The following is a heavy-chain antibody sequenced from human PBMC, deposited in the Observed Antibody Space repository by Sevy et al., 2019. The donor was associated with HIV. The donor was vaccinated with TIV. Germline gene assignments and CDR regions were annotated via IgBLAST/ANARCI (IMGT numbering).Heavy chain of an antibody. CDR3: AKGYCSGGSCPRDYYYYGMDV. D-gene: IGHD2-15*01. J-gene: IGHJ6*02. CDR2: ISGSGRST. CDR1: GFTFTSYA. V-gene: IGHV3-23*01. Sequence: GGSLRLSCAASGFTFTSYAMNWVRQAPGKGLDWVSSISGSGRSTYYADSVEGRFTISRDNSKNTLSLQMSSLRADDTAVYYCAKGYCSGGSCPRDYYYYGMDVWGQGTTVTVSS.